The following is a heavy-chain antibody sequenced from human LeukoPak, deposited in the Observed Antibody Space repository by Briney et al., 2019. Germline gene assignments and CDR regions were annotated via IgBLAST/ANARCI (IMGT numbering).Heavy chain of an antibody. J-gene: IGHJ4*02. D-gene: IGHD6-19*01. CDR3: ATSSGWSRGFDY. CDR1: GFTFSGYW. V-gene: IGHV3-7*01. CDR2: IKQDGSEK. Sequence: GGSLRLSCAASGFTFSGYWMSWVRQAPGKGLEWVANIKQDGSEKYYVDSVKGRFTISRDNAKNSLYLQMNSLRAEDTAVYYCATSSGWSRGFDYWGQGTLVTVSS.